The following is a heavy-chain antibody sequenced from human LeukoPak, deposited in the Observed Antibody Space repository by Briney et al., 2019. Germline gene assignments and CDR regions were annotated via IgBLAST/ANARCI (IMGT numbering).Heavy chain of an antibody. Sequence: SETLSLTCSVSGGSVTSGGFYWGWLRQPPGKGPEWIATIYYTGSTYYNPSLSSRVTVSIDTSKNQFSLRLTSVTATDTAVYHCARHSGSGSLSRPFDPWGQGTLVTVSS. CDR2: IYYTGST. CDR3: ARHSGSGSLSRPFDP. CDR1: GGSVTSGGFY. D-gene: IGHD3-10*01. J-gene: IGHJ5*02. V-gene: IGHV4-39*01.